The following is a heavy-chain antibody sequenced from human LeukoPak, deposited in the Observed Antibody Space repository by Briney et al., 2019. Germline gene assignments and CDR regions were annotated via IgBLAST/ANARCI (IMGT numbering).Heavy chain of an antibody. CDR1: GYTFTGYH. V-gene: IGHV1-2*02. CDR3: ARGGSMTGDKSGFGN. CDR2: INPNSGAT. Sequence: ASVKVSCKASGYTFTGYHMHWVRRAPGQGLEWMGWINPNSGATNYARVFQGRVTMTRDPSISTVYMELSRLTSDDTAMYYCARGGSMTGDKSGFGNWGQGTLVTVSS. J-gene: IGHJ4*02. D-gene: IGHD7-27*01.